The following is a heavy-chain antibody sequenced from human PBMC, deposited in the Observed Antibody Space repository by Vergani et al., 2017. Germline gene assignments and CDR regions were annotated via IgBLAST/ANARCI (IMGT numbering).Heavy chain of an antibody. J-gene: IGHJ4*02. CDR3: ARFSGYDYVLAY. CDR2: IYYSGST. Sequence: QVQLQESGPGLVKPSETLSLTCTVSGGYISSYYWSWIRQPPGKGLEWIGYIYYSGSTNYNPSLKSRVTISVDTSKNQFSLKLSSVTAADTAVYYCARFSGYDYVLAYWGQGTLVTVSS. D-gene: IGHD5-12*01. V-gene: IGHV4-59*01. CDR1: GGYISSYY.